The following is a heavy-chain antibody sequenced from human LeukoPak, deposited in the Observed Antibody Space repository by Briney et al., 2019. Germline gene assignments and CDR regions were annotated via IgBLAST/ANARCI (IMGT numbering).Heavy chain of an antibody. CDR3: ATWRCSGGSCYSLPYYYGMDV. CDR2: FDPEDGET. J-gene: IGHJ6*02. Sequence: ASVKVSCKVSGYTLTELSMHWVRQAPGKGLEWMGGFDPEDGETIYAQKFQGRVTMTEDTPTDTAYMELSSLRSEDTAVYYCATWRCSGGSCYSLPYYYGMDVWGQGTTVTVSS. D-gene: IGHD2-15*01. V-gene: IGHV1-24*01. CDR1: GYTLTELS.